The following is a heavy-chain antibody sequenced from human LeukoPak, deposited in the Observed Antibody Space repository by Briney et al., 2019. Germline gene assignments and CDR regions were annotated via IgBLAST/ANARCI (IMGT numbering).Heavy chain of an antibody. CDR2: IYSGGST. CDR1: GFTVSSNY. V-gene: IGHV3-53*01. D-gene: IGHD1-26*01. Sequence: GGSLRLSCAASGFTVSSNYMSWVRQAPGKGLEWVSVIYSGGSTYYADSVKGRFTISRDNSKNTLYLQMNSLRDEDTAVYYCARDPSGSYYRYWFDTWGHGILVTVSS. J-gene: IGHJ5*01. CDR3: ARDPSGSYYRYWFDT.